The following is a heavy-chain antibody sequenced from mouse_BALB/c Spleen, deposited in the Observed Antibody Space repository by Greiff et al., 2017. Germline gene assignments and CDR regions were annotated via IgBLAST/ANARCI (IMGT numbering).Heavy chain of an antibody. V-gene: IGHV5-4*02. CDR3: ARGLTTALDY. J-gene: IGHJ2*01. CDR2: ISDGGSYT. Sequence: DVHLVESGGGLVKPGGSLKLSCAASGFTFSDYYMYWVRQTPEKRLEWVATISDGGSYTYYPDSVKGRFTISRDNAKNNLYLQMSSLKSEDTAMYYCARGLTTALDYWGQGTTLTVSS. D-gene: IGHD1-2*01. CDR1: GFTFSDYY.